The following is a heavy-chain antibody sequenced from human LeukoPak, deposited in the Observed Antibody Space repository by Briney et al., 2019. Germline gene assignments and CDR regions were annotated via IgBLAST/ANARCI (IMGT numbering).Heavy chain of an antibody. CDR3: ARVVFSMTLNGNYYEMGLDY. V-gene: IGHV6-1*01. Sequence: PSQTLSLTCAISGDSVSSNSVGWNWIRQSPSRGLEWLGRTYYRSKWYNDYAVSVKSRITINTDTSRNQFSLQLNSVTPEDTAVYYCARVVFSMTLNGNYYEMGLDYWGQGTPVTVSS. D-gene: IGHD1-26*01. CDR1: GDSVSSNSVG. J-gene: IGHJ4*02. CDR2: TYYRSKWYN.